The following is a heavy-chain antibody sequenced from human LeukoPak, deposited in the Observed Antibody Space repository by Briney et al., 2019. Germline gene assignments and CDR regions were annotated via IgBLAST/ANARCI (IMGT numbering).Heavy chain of an antibody. D-gene: IGHD1-14*01. Sequence: GRSLRLSCAASGFTFDDYAMHWVRQAPGKGLEWVSGISWNSGSIGYADSVKGRFTISRDNAKNSLYLQMNSLRAEDTALYYCAKDIATGNRLYYFDYWGQGTLVTVAS. CDR3: AKDIATGNRLYYFDY. V-gene: IGHV3-9*01. CDR2: ISWNSGSI. J-gene: IGHJ4*02. CDR1: GFTFDDYA.